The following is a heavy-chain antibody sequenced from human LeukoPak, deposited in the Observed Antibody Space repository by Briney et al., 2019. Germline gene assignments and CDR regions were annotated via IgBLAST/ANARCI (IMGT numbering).Heavy chain of an antibody. J-gene: IGHJ6*02. CDR3: ASQDVYSSGWYGGDYYYGMDV. V-gene: IGHV4-61*01. D-gene: IGHD6-19*01. CDR2: IYYSGST. Sequence: PSETLSLTCTVSGGSVSSGTYYWSWIRQPPGKGLEWIGYIYYSGSTNYNPSLKSRVTISVDTSKNQFSLKLSSVTAADTAVYYCASQDVYSSGWYGGDYYYGMDVWGQGTTVTVSS. CDR1: GGSVSSGTYY.